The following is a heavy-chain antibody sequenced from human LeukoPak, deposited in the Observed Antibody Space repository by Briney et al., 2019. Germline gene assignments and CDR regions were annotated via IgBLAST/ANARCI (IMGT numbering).Heavy chain of an antibody. D-gene: IGHD3-10*01. CDR1: GGSISSGDYY. J-gene: IGHJ4*02. CDR3: ARDGLGIDY. CDR2: IHYSGST. Sequence: SETLSLTCSVSGGSISSGDYYWSWIRQHPGKGLEWIGYIHYSGSTCYNPSLKSRVSISVSTSKNRFSLQLSSVTAADTAVYYCARDGLGIDYWGQGTLVTVSS. V-gene: IGHV4-31*03.